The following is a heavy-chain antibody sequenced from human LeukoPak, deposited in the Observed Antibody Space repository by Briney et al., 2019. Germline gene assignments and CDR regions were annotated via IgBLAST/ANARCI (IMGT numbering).Heavy chain of an antibody. CDR2: ISYDGSNK. CDR1: GFTFSSYA. J-gene: IGHJ4*02. V-gene: IGHV3-30-3*01. CDR3: AREMWPVGVSYFDY. Sequence: PGRSLRLSCAASGFTFSSYAMHWVRQAPGKGLEWVAVISYDGSNKYYADSVKGRFTISRDNAKNSLYLQMNSLRAEDTAVYYCAREMWPVGVSYFDYWGQGILVTVSS. D-gene: IGHD6-19*01.